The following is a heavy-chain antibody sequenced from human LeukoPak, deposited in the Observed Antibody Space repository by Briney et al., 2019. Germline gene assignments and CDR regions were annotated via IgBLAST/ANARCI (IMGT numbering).Heavy chain of an antibody. CDR3: ARKRVYGREFDFDY. CDR2: ISSSSSTI. J-gene: IGHJ4*02. V-gene: IGHV3-48*01. Sequence: AGGTLRLSCAASGFTFSSYSMNWVRQAPGKGLEWVSYISSSSSTIYYADSVKGRFTISRDNAKNSLYLQMNSLRAEDTAVYYCARKRVYGREFDFDYWGQGTLVTVSS. CDR1: GFTFSSYS. D-gene: IGHD5/OR15-5a*01.